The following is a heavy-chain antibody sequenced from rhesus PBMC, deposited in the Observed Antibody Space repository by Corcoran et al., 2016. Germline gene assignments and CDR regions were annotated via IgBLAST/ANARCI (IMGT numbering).Heavy chain of an antibody. CDR1: GYSISSGYG. Sequence: QVQLQESGPGLVKPSETLSLTCAVSGYSISSGYGWSWIRQPPGEGLGWIGYISYRGSSYYTPSFKSRVTISIDTSKNQVSLKLSAVTAADTAVYYCAREGGGLDSWGQGVVVTVSS. CDR2: ISYRGSS. J-gene: IGHJ6*01. CDR3: AREGGGLDS. V-gene: IGHV4-127*01.